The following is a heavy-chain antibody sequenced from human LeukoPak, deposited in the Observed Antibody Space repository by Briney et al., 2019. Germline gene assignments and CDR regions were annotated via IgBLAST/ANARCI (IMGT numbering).Heavy chain of an antibody. CDR2: IYYSGST. D-gene: IGHD2-21*02. Sequence: PSETLSLTCTVSGVSISSGGYYWSWIRQHPGKGLEWIGYIYYSGSTYYNPSLKSRVSISVDTSKNQFSLKLSSVTAADTAVYYCARGHELLFLGYWGQGTLVTVSS. V-gene: IGHV4-31*03. J-gene: IGHJ1*01. CDR1: GVSISSGGYY. CDR3: ARGHELLFLGY.